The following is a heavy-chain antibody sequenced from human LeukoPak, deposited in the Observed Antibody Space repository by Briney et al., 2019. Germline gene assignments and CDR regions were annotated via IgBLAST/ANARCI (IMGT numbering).Heavy chain of an antibody. CDR1: GYSFTSHS. CDR3: ARDLRSVAFDY. J-gene: IGHJ4*02. CDR2: INPSIGNP. Sequence: ASVKVSCKASGYSFTSHSVNWVRQAPGQGLEWIGYINPSIGNPTYAQGITGRFVFSLDTSVTTAYLQISSLEAEDTAVYYCARDLRSVAFDYWGQGTLVTVSS. D-gene: IGHD6-19*01. V-gene: IGHV7-4-1*02.